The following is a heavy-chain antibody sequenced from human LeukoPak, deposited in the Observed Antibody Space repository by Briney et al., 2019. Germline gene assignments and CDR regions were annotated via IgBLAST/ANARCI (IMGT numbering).Heavy chain of an antibody. V-gene: IGHV3-30*03. CDR3: AMDFWSTVITE. Sequence: GGSLRLSCAASGFTFSSYGMHWVRQAPGKGLEWVAVISYDGSNKYYADSVKGRFTISRDNSKNTLYLQMNSLRAEDTAVYYCAMDFWSTVITEWGQGTLVTVSS. D-gene: IGHD4-17*01. CDR1: GFTFSSYG. J-gene: IGHJ4*02. CDR2: ISYDGSNK.